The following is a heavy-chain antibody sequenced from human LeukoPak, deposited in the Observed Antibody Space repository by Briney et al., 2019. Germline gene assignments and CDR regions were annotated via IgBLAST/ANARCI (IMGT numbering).Heavy chain of an antibody. V-gene: IGHV3-7*01. Sequence: GGSLRLSCAASGFTFSDYWMSWVRQPPGKGLEWVAHIKQTGSDKYYVDSVKGRLTISRDNAKNSLYVEMHSMKAEDTAVYYCARGGALGTFDFWGQGTLVTVSS. CDR2: IKQTGSDK. J-gene: IGHJ4*02. CDR1: GFTFSDYW. CDR3: ARGGALGTFDF. D-gene: IGHD6-13*01.